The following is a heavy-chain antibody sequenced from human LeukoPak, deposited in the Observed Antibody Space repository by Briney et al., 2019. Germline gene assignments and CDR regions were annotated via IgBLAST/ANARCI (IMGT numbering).Heavy chain of an antibody. CDR3: AKRHYVSGSPTFDP. J-gene: IGHJ5*02. V-gene: IGHV3-30*02. CDR2: IRYDGINK. CDR1: GFTFSSYG. D-gene: IGHD3-10*01. Sequence: GGSLRLSCAASGFTFSSYGMHWVRQAPGTGLEWVAFIRYDGINKYNADSVKGRFTISRDNSKNTLYLQMNSLRAEDTAVYYCAKRHYVSGSPTFDPWGQGTLLTVSS.